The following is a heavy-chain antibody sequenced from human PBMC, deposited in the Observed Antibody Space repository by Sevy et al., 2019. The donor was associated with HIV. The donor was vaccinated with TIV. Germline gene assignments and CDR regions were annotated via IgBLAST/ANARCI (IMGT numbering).Heavy chain of an antibody. CDR3: TRDDIYSHPWEFDW. CDR1: GFTFSDYY. J-gene: IGHJ4*01. V-gene: IGHV1-2*02. CDR2: FNPNNGDS. D-gene: IGHD1-26*01. Sequence: ASVKVSCKASGFTFSDYYIHWVRQAPGQGLEWMGWFNPNNGDSRSAQKFQGRVTLTGDMSISTACMELTRLRSDDTAIYFCTRDDIYSHPWEFDWWGHGALVTVSS.